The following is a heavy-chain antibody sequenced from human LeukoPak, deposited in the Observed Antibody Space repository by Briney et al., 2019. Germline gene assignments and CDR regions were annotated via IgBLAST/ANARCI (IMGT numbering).Heavy chain of an antibody. Sequence: GGSLRLSCAASGFTFRSYGMHRVRQAPGKGLEWGAFIRYDGSNKYYADSVKGRFTISRDNSKNTLYLQMNSLRAEDTAVYYCAKDRARLDYQFDYWGQGTLVTVSS. CDR1: GFTFRSYG. CDR2: IRYDGSNK. J-gene: IGHJ4*02. CDR3: AKDRARLDYQFDY. D-gene: IGHD1-1*01. V-gene: IGHV3-30*02.